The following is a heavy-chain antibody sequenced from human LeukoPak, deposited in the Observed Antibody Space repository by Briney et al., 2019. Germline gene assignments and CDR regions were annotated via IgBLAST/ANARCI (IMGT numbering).Heavy chain of an antibody. D-gene: IGHD3-22*01. Sequence: SETLSLTCTVSGGSIGSGSYYWSWIRQPAGKGLEWIGRIYTSGSTNYNPSLKSRVTISVDTSKNQFSLKLSSVTAADTAVYYCARSGEYYYELLFDYWGQGTLVTVSS. J-gene: IGHJ4*02. CDR3: ARSGEYYYELLFDY. CDR2: IYTSGST. CDR1: GGSIGSGSYY. V-gene: IGHV4-61*02.